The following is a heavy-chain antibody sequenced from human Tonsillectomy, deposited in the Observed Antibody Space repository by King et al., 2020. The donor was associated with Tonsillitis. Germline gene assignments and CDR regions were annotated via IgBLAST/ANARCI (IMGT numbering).Heavy chain of an antibody. D-gene: IGHD1-26*01. CDR1: GFTFSTYA. Sequence: VQLVESGGGVVQPGRSLRLSCAASGFTFSTYAMHWVRQAPGKGLEWVAVISYDVSNKYYADSVKGRFTISRDNSKNTLYLQMNSLRAEDTAVYYCARDESEWEPRYYYYYGMDVWGQGTTVTVSS. J-gene: IGHJ6*02. CDR2: ISYDVSNK. CDR3: ARDESEWEPRYYYYYGMDV. V-gene: IGHV3-30-3*01.